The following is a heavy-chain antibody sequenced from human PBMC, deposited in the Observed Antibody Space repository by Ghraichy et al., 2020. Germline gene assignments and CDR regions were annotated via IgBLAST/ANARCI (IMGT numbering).Heavy chain of an antibody. V-gene: IGHV1-2*02. Sequence: ASVKVSCKASGYTFTGYYMHWVRQAPGQGLEWMGWINPNSGGTNYAQKFQGRVTMTRDTSISTAYMELSRLRSDDTAVYYCARDGEYGEAAFDIWGQGTMVTVSS. CDR2: INPNSGGT. D-gene: IGHD2/OR15-2a*01. CDR3: ARDGEYGEAAFDI. CDR1: GYTFTGYY. J-gene: IGHJ3*02.